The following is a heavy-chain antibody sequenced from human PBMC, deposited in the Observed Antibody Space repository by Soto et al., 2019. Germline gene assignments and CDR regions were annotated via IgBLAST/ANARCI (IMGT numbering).Heavy chain of an antibody. Sequence: SETLSVTCTVSGGSISSYYWSWIRQPPGKGLEWIGYIYYSGSTNYNPSLKSRVTISVDTSKNQFSLKLSSVTAADTAVYYCARSVRAQYYFDYWGQGTLVTVSS. D-gene: IGHD3-16*02. CDR2: IYYSGST. V-gene: IGHV4-59*01. J-gene: IGHJ4*02. CDR1: GGSISSYY. CDR3: ARSVRAQYYFDY.